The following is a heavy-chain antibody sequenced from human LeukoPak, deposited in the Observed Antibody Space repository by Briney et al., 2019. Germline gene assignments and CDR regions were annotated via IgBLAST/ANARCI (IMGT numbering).Heavy chain of an antibody. CDR3: ASPGYSYGIHYFDY. CDR2: INWNGDST. CDR1: GFTFDDHG. J-gene: IGHJ4*02. Sequence: GGSLRLPCAASGFTFDDHGMSWVRQVPGKGLEWVSGINWNGDSTGYADSVKGRFTISRDNAKNSLYLQMNSLRAEDTAVYYCASPGYSYGIHYFDYWGQGTLVTVSS. D-gene: IGHD5-18*01. V-gene: IGHV3-20*04.